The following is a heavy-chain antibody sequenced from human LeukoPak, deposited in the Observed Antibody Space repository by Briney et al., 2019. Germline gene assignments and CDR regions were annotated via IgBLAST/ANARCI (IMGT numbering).Heavy chain of an antibody. J-gene: IGHJ4*02. Sequence: SETLSLTCTVSGGSISNYYWSWIRQPPGKGLEWIGYIYYSGTTNYNPSLKSRVTISVDTSKNQFSLKLSSVTAADTAVYYCARDADCSGGSCYFWYWGQGTLATVSS. CDR2: IYYSGTT. CDR3: ARDADCSGGSCYFWY. CDR1: GGSISNYY. D-gene: IGHD2-15*01. V-gene: IGHV4-59*12.